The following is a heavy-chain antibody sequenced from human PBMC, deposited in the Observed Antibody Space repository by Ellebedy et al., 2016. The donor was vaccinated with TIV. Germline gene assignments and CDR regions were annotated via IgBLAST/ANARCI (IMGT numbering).Heavy chain of an antibody. CDR2: IYSGGST. CDR3: ARDIAMVKLDY. V-gene: IGHV3-66*01. J-gene: IGHJ4*02. CDR1: GFTVSSNY. D-gene: IGHD5-18*01. Sequence: GESLKISCAASGFTVSSNYMSWVRQAPGKGLEWVSVIYSGGSTYYADSVKGRFTIYRDNSKNTLYLQMNSLRAEDTAVYYCARDIAMVKLDYWGQGTLVTVSS.